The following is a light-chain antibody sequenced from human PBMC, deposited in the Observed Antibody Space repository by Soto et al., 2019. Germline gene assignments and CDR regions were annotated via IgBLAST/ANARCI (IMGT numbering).Light chain of an antibody. CDR2: GAS. Sequence: EIVLTHSPGTLSLSPGERATLSCTASQSVSSNYLAWYQQKPGQAPRLLIYGASSRATGIPDRFSGSGSGTDFTLTISRLEPEDFAVYYCQHYGSSPETFGQGTKVDIK. V-gene: IGKV3-20*01. J-gene: IGKJ1*01. CDR1: QSVSSNY. CDR3: QHYGSSPET.